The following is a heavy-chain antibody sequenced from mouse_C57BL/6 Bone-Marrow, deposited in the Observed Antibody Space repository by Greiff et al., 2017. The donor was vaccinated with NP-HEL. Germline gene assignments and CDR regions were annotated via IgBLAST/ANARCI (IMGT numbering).Heavy chain of an antibody. CDR3: TRCDLTLFDY. Sequence: QVQLKQSGAELVRPGASVTLSCKASGYTFTDYEMHWVKQTPVHGLEWIGAIDPETGGTAYNQKFKGKAILTADKSSSTAYMELRSLTSEDSAVYYCTRCDLTLFDYWGQGTTLTVSS. CDR2: IDPETGGT. V-gene: IGHV1-15*01. J-gene: IGHJ2*01. CDR1: GYTFTDYE.